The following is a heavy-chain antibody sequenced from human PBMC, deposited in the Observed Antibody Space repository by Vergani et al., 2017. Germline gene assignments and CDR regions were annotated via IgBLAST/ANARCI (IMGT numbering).Heavy chain of an antibody. J-gene: IGHJ4*02. V-gene: IGHV4-59*01. CDR1: GGSISSYY. Sequence: QVQLQESGPGLVKPSETLSLTCTVSGGSISSYYWSWIRQPPGKGLEWIGYIYYSGSTNYNPSLKSRVTISVDTSKNQFSLKLSSVTAADTAVYYCARAGRRFGELGFDYWGQGTLVTVSS. CDR2: IYYSGST. D-gene: IGHD3-10*01. CDR3: ARAGRRFGELGFDY.